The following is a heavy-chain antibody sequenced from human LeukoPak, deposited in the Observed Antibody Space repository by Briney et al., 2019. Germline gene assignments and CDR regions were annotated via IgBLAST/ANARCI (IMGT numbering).Heavy chain of an antibody. J-gene: IGHJ4*02. CDR2: INHSGST. V-gene: IGHV4-34*01. D-gene: IGHD4-17*01. CDR1: GGPFSGYY. Sequence: PSETLSLTCAVYGGPFSGYYWSWIRQPPGKGLGWIGEINHSGSTNYNPSLKSRVTISVDTSKNQFSLKLTSVTAADTAVYYCAMSMTTVTSFDYWGQGTLVTVSS. CDR3: AMSMTTVTSFDY.